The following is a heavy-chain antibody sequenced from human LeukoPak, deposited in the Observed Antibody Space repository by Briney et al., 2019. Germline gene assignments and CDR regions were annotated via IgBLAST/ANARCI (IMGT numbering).Heavy chain of an antibody. CDR1: GYNFNNYS. CDR2: ISAYSGDT. CDR3: ARLEMYNYDSSGYYLGGYFDY. J-gene: IGHJ4*02. V-gene: IGHV1-18*01. Sequence: ASVKVSCKTSGYNFNNYSIGGVRQAPGQGLEWMGWISAYSGDTNYAQKLQGRVTMTTVTSTSTAYMELRSLRSDDTAVYYCARLEMYNYDSSGYYLGGYFDYWGQGTLVTVSS. D-gene: IGHD3-22*01.